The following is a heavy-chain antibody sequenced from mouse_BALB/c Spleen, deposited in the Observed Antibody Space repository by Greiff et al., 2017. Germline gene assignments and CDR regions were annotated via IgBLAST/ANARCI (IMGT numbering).Heavy chain of an antibody. Sequence: VKVVESGPGLVAPSQSLSITCTVSGFSLTDYGVSWIRQPPGKGLEWLGVIWGGGSTYYNSALKSRLSISKDNSKSQVFLKMNSLQTDDTAMYYCAKHRGGNYDYAMDYWGQGTSVTVSS. CDR1: GFSLTDYG. V-gene: IGHV2-6-5*01. CDR3: AKHRGGNYDYAMDY. CDR2: IWGGGST. D-gene: IGHD2-1*01. J-gene: IGHJ4*01.